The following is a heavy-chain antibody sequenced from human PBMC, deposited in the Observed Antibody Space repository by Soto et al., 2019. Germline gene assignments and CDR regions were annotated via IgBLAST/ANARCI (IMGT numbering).Heavy chain of an antibody. D-gene: IGHD6-6*01. J-gene: IGHJ5*02. Sequence: PSETLSLTCAVYGGCLSGYYWSWIRQPPGKGLEWIGEINHSGSTNYNPSLKNRVTISVCTSKNQCSLKLNSVTAADSAVYYSASGLDPLDSSSSECCLDRWRRGPLITVST. CDR1: GGCLSGYY. CDR2: INHSGST. V-gene: IGHV4-34*01. CDR3: ASGLDPLDSSSSECCLDR.